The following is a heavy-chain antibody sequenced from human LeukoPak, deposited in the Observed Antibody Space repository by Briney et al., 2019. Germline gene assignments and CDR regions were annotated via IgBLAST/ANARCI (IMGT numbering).Heavy chain of an antibody. Sequence: ASVKVSCKASGYTSTSYAMHWVRQAPGQRLEWMGWINAGNGNTKYSQKFQGRVTITRDTSASTAYMELSSLRAEDTAVYYCARAQQETWIQLWLSPRMGWYFDLWGRGTLVTVSS. J-gene: IGHJ2*01. CDR1: GYTSTSYA. V-gene: IGHV1-3*01. CDR3: ARAQQETWIQLWLSPRMGWYFDL. CDR2: INAGNGNT. D-gene: IGHD5-18*01.